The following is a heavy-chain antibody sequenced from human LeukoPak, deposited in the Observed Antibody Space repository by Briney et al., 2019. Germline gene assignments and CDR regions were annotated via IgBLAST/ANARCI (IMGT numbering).Heavy chain of an antibody. J-gene: IGHJ4*02. CDR2: IYDDGNT. CDR1: GFSVSSNY. Sequence: GGSLRLSCAASGFSVSSNYMTWVRQAPGKGLDWVSVIYDDGNTYYADSVRGRFTTSRDNSKNTLYLQMNSLRAEDTAVYYCARDVFLNYWGQGTLVTVSS. CDR3: ARDVFLNY. V-gene: IGHV3-53*01.